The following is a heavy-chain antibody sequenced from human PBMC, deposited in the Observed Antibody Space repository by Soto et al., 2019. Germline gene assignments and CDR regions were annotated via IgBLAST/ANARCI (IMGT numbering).Heavy chain of an antibody. V-gene: IGHV1-8*01. CDR1: GCTFTSSD. Sequence: ASVKVSCKPSGCTFTSSDINWVGQATGQGLEWMGWMNPDNGNTGYAQKFQGRVTMTRDTSTSTAYMELSSLTSEDTAVYYCAGSPRLLATGDHYHFDYWGQGILVTVSS. D-gene: IGHD7-27*01. CDR3: AGSPRLLATGDHYHFDY. CDR2: MNPDNGNT. J-gene: IGHJ4*02.